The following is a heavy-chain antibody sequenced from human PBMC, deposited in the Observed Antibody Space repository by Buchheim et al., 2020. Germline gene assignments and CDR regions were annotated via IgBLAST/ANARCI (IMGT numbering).Heavy chain of an antibody. D-gene: IGHD3-9*01. CDR1: GFTFSSYE. CDR2: ISSSGSTI. V-gene: IGHV3-48*03. J-gene: IGHJ4*02. Sequence: EVQLVESGGGLVQPGGSLRLSCAASGFTFSSYEMNWVRQAPGKGLEWVSYISSSGSTIYYADSVKGRFTISRDNAKKTVYLEMNSLRAEDTAVYYCTREYFSAADYWGQGAL. CDR3: TREYFSAADY.